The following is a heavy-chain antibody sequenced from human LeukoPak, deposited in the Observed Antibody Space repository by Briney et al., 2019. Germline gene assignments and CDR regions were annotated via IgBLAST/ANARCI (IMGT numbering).Heavy chain of an antibody. CDR1: GFTFSGYN. CDR2: ISSSGSTI. D-gene: IGHD3/OR15-3a*01. CDR3: ARDLDPLNY. V-gene: IGHV3-48*01. Sequence: GGSLRLSCAASGFTFSGYNLNWVRQAPGKGLDWVSYISSSGSTIYYADSVKGRFTVSRDNAKNSLFLQMNSLRAEDTAVYYCARDLDPLNYWGQGTLVTVSS. J-gene: IGHJ4*02.